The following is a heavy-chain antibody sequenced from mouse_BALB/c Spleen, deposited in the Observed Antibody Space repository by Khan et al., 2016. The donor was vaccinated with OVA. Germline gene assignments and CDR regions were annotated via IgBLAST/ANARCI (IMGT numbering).Heavy chain of an antibody. J-gene: IGHJ4*01. CDR3: AKAYYRYDGYSAMNY. CDR1: GFSLSRYN. Sequence: QMQLEESGPGLVAPSQSLSITCTVSGFSLSRYNIHWVRQPPGKGLEWLGMIWGGGGTDYNSTLKIRLSISKANSKSQIFLKMNRLQTDDTAMYYSAKAYYRYDGYSAMNYWGQGTTVTVSS. CDR2: IWGGGGT. D-gene: IGHD2-14*01. V-gene: IGHV2-6-4*01.